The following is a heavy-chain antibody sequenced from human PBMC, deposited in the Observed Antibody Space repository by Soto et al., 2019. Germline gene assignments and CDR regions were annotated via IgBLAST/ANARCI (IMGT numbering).Heavy chain of an antibody. V-gene: IGHV3-23*01. CDR1: GFTFRSYA. D-gene: IGHD2-8*01. CDR3: AKGPGMYSDFDY. J-gene: IGHJ4*02. CDR2: ISGSDGST. Sequence: EVQMLESGGGLVQPGGSLRLSCAASGFTFRSYAMSWVRQAPGKGLDWVSAISGSDGSTYYADSVKGRFTISRDDSRNTLHVQMNCLRAEDTAIYYCAKGPGMYSDFDYWGQGTLVTVSS.